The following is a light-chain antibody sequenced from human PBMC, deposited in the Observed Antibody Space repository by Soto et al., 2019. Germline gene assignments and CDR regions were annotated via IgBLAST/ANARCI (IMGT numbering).Light chain of an antibody. CDR3: ATWDDSRNKV. J-gene: IGLJ1*01. CDR1: SSNIGSNT. V-gene: IGLV1-44*01. CDR2: NNN. Sequence: QSVLTQPPSASGTPGQRVTISCSGSSSNIGSNTVNWYQQLLGTAPKLLIYNNNQRPSGVPDRFSGSKSGTSASLAISGLQSEDEADYYCATWDDSRNKVFGTGTKLTVL.